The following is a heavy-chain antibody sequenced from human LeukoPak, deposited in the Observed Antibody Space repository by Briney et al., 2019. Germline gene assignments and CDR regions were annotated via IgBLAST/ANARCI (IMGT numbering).Heavy chain of an antibody. V-gene: IGHV1-69*01. CDR3: ARELYYYDSSGYRNDAFDI. Sequence: GSSVKVSCKASGGTFSSYAISWVRQAPGHGLEWMGGIIPIFGTANYAQKFQGRVTITADESTSTAYMELSSLRSEDTAVYYCARELYYYDSSGYRNDAFDIWGQGTMVTVSS. D-gene: IGHD3-22*01. CDR2: IIPIFGTA. J-gene: IGHJ3*02. CDR1: GGTFSSYA.